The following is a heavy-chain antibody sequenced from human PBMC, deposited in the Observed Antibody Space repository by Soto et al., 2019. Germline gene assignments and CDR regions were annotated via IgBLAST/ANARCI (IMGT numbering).Heavy chain of an antibody. CDR3: ARELPPAPGSFREDALDI. CDR1: GGTFSNYA. Sequence: QVQLVQSGAELKKPGSSVKVSCQASGGTFSNYAISWVRQAPGQGLEWMGKIIPIFVTTNYAPNFRGRVTIPADEYPTTAYMELSSLRSDDTALYYCARELPPAPGSFREDALDIWGQGTMITVSS. J-gene: IGHJ3*02. D-gene: IGHD6-13*01. CDR2: IIPIFVTT. V-gene: IGHV1-69*15.